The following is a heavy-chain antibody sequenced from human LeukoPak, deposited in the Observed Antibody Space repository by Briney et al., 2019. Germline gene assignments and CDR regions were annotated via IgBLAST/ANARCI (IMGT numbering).Heavy chain of an antibody. J-gene: IGHJ4*02. V-gene: IGHV3-74*01. Sequence: GGSLRLSCAASGFTFSSYWMHWVRQAPGKGLVWVSRINSDGSSTSYADSVKGRFTISRDSSKNTLYLQMNSLRAEDTAVYYCARDLYDCSSTSCLYYFDYWGQGTLVTVSS. CDR2: INSDGSST. CDR3: ARDLYDCSSTSCLYYFDY. D-gene: IGHD2-2*01. CDR1: GFTFSSYW.